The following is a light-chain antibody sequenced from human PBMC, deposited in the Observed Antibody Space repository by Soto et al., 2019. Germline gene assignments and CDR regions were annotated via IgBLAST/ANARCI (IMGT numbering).Light chain of an antibody. CDR1: QSISIW. CDR3: QQYNSAWT. Sequence: DIQMTQSPSTLSASVGDRVTITRRASQSISIWLAWYQQKPGKAPKLLIYDASSLESGVPSRFSGSGSGTEFTLTISSLQPDDFATYYCQQYNSAWTFGQGTKVDIK. V-gene: IGKV1-5*01. CDR2: DAS. J-gene: IGKJ1*01.